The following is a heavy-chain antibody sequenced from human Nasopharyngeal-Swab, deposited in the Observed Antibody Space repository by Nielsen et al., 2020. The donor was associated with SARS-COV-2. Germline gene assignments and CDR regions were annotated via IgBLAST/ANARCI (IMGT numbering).Heavy chain of an antibody. J-gene: IGHJ4*02. D-gene: IGHD4-17*01. CDR2: INPSGGST. CDR1: GYTFTRYY. CDR3: ARSHDYGDPVDY. Sequence: ASVKVSFKASGYTFTRYYMHWVRPPPGQGLAWMGIINPSGGSTSYAQKFQGRVTMTRDTSTSTVYMELSSLRSEDTAVYYCARSHDYGDPVDYWGQGTLVTVSS. V-gene: IGHV1-46*01.